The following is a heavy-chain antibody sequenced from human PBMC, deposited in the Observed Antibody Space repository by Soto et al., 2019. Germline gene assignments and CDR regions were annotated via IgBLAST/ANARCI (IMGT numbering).Heavy chain of an antibody. CDR2: IYWDDDK. CDR3: ARSTGGFGDLLQFDH. J-gene: IGHJ4*02. V-gene: IGHV2-5*02. CDR1: WFPFTTSGPG. Sequence: QITLKESGPTRVQPKQTLTLTCTFSWFPFTTSGPGVNWIRQPPGKVLEWLALIYWDDDKRYNPSLKNRLTITKDISKNQVVLTISDMDPVDTATYFCARSTGGFGDLLQFDHWGQGTLVTVSS. D-gene: IGHD3-10*01.